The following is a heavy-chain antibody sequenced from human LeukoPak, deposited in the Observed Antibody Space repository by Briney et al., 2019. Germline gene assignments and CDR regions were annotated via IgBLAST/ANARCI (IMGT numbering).Heavy chain of an antibody. V-gene: IGHV3-23*01. D-gene: IGHD6-19*01. CDR2: ISGSGGST. CDR3: AKGSGWPGYYYYYYMDV. Sequence: PGGSLRLSCAASGFTFSSYGMSWVRQAPGKGLEWVSAISGSGGSTYYADSVKGRFTISRDNSKNTLYLQMNSLRAEDPAVYYCAKGSGWPGYYYYYYMDVWGKGTTVTISS. CDR1: GFTFSSYG. J-gene: IGHJ6*03.